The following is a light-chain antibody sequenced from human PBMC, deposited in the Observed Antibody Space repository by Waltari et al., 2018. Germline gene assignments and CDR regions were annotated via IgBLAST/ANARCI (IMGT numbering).Light chain of an antibody. J-gene: IGKJ3*01. Sequence: DIQMTQSPSSLAASVGDRVTTTCQASQDISNYLNWYQQKPGKAPKLLIYDASNLETVVPSRFSGSGSGTDFTFTISSLQPEDIATYYCQQYDNLPLFTFGPGTKVDIK. V-gene: IGKV1-33*01. CDR3: QQYDNLPLFT. CDR2: DAS. CDR1: QDISNY.